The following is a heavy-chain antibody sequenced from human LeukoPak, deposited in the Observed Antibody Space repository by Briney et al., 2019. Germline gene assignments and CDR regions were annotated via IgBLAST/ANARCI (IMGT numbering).Heavy chain of an antibody. J-gene: IGHJ4*02. V-gene: IGHV3-21*01. Sequence: GGSLRLSCAASGFTFSSYSMNWVRQAPGKGLEWVSSISSSSSYIYYADSVKGRFTISRDNAKNSLYLQMNSLRAEDTAVYYCARDVHTYYYDSSGPYYFDYWGQGTLVTVSS. CDR1: GFTFSSYS. D-gene: IGHD3-22*01. CDR3: ARDVHTYYYDSSGPYYFDY. CDR2: ISSSSSYI.